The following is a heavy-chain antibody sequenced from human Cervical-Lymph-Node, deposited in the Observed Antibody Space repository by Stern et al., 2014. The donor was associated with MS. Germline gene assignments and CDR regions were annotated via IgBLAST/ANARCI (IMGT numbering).Heavy chain of an antibody. CDR2: INPNGGST. J-gene: IGHJ4*02. Sequence: VQLGESGAEVKKPGPSVKVSCKASGYTFTSYYMHWGRQRPPPGLAWMGIINPNGGSTSYAQKFQGRVTMTRDTSTSTVYMELSSLRSEDTAVYYCARATYYYDSSGSFDYWGQGTLVTVSS. CDR3: ARATYYYDSSGSFDY. CDR1: GYTFTSYY. V-gene: IGHV1-46*01. D-gene: IGHD3-22*01.